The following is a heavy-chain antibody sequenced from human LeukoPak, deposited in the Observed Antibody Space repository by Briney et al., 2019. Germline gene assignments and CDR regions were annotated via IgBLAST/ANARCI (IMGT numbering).Heavy chain of an antibody. Sequence: PGGSLRLSCAASGFTFSSYSMNWVRQAPGKGLEWVSYISSSSSTIYYADSVKGRFTISRDNAKNSLYLQMNSLRDEDTAVYYCARDRWDYGDHGVFDYWGQGTLVTVSS. V-gene: IGHV3-48*02. D-gene: IGHD4-17*01. CDR1: GFTFSSYS. J-gene: IGHJ4*02. CDR2: ISSSSSTI. CDR3: ARDRWDYGDHGVFDY.